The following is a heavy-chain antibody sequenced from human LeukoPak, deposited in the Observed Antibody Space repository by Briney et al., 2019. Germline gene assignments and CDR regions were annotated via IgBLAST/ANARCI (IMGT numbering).Heavy chain of an antibody. J-gene: IGHJ3*02. CDR1: GVTLENYW. Sequence: GGSLRLSCAASGVTLENYWMHWVRQAPGKGLVWVSHINPDGSSTSYADSVKGRFTISRDNAKNTLFLQMNSLRAEDTAVYYCARGSIISYAFDIWGQGTMVTVSS. CDR2: INPDGSST. D-gene: IGHD3-10*01. CDR3: ARGSIISYAFDI. V-gene: IGHV3-74*01.